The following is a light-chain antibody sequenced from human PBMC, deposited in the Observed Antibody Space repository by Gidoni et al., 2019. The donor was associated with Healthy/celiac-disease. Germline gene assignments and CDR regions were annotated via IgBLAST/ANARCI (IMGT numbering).Light chain of an antibody. V-gene: IGKV3-20*01. CDR2: GAS. Sequence: EIVLTQSPGTLSLSPGERATLSCRASQSVSSSYLAWYQQKPGQAPRLLIYGASSRATGTPDRFSGSGSGTDFTLTISRLEPEDFAVYYCQQYGSSPPWTFXXXTKVEIK. CDR1: QSVSSSY. CDR3: QQYGSSPPWT. J-gene: IGKJ1*01.